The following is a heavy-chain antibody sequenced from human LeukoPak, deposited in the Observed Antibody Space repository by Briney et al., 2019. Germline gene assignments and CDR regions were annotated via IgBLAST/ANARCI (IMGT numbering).Heavy chain of an antibody. Sequence: PGGSLRLSCAASGFTFSSYTMNWVRQAPGKGLEWVSSISSSSSYIYYADSVKGRFTISRDNAKNSLYLQMNSLRAEDTAVYYCARDSTAAAGSFEIWGQGTMVTVSS. V-gene: IGHV3-21*01. CDR3: ARDSTAAAGSFEI. CDR2: ISSSSSYI. CDR1: GFTFSSYT. J-gene: IGHJ3*02. D-gene: IGHD6-13*01.